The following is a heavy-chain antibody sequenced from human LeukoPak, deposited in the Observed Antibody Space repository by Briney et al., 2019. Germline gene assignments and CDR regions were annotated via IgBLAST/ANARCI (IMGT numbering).Heavy chain of an antibody. CDR3: VSFYEAY. Sequence: PGGSLRLSCAASGNYWMHWVRQAPGKGLVWVSHINSDGSWTSYADSVKGRFTISKDNAKNTVYLQMNNLRAEDTADYYCVSFYEAYWGRGTLVTVSS. CDR2: INSDGSWT. D-gene: IGHD2/OR15-2a*01. CDR1: GNYW. J-gene: IGHJ4*02. V-gene: IGHV3-74*01.